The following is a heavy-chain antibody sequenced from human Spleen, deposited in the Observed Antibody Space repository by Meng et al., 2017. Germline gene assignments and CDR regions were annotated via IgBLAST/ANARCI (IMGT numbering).Heavy chain of an antibody. Sequence: SETLSLTCAVSGGSISSSNWWSWVRQPPGKGLEWIGEIYHRGSTNYNPSLKSRVTISVDKSKNQFSLKLSSVTAADTAVYYCARDSYYYDSSGYGDVREDYFDYWGQGTLVTVSS. CDR3: ARDSYYYDSSGYGDVREDYFDY. V-gene: IGHV4-4*02. CDR1: GGSISSSNW. D-gene: IGHD3-22*01. J-gene: IGHJ4*02. CDR2: IYHRGST.